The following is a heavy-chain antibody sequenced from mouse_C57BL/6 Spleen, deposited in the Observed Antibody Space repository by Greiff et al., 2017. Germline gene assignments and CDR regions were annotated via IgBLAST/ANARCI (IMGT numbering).Heavy chain of an antibody. Sequence: QVQLQQPGAELVKPGASVKLSCKASGYTFTSYWMHWVKQRPGQGLEWIGMIHPNSGSTNYNETFKSKATLTVDKSSSTAYMQLSSLPSEDSAVYYCARYYGSRTMDYWGQGTSVTVSS. J-gene: IGHJ4*01. D-gene: IGHD1-1*01. V-gene: IGHV1-64*01. CDR1: GYTFTSYW. CDR2: IHPNSGST. CDR3: ARYYGSRTMDY.